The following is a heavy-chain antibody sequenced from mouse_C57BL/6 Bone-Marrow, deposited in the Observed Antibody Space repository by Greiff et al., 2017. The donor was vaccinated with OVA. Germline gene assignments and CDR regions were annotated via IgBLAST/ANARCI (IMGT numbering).Heavy chain of an antibody. J-gene: IGHJ1*03. CDR3: YYYGSSHWYFDV. CDR2: INPNNGGT. D-gene: IGHD1-1*01. Sequence: EVQLQQSGPELVKPGASVKISCKASGYTFTDYYMNWVKQSHGKSLEWIGDINPNNGGTSYNQKFKGKATLTVDKSSSTAYMELRSLTSEDSAVYYCYYYGSSHWYFDVWGTGTTVTVSS. V-gene: IGHV1-26*01. CDR1: GYTFTDYY.